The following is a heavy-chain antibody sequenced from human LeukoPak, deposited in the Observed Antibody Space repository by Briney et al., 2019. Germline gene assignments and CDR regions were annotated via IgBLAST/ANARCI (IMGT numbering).Heavy chain of an antibody. CDR2: ISYDGSNK. Sequence: GGSLRLSCAASGLTVSSNYMSWVRQAPGKGLEWVAVISYDGSNKYYADSVKGRFTISRDNSKNTLYLQMNSLRAEDTAVYYCAKQGGYSSSWYFDYWGQGTLVTVSS. J-gene: IGHJ4*02. CDR1: GLTVSSNY. D-gene: IGHD6-13*01. V-gene: IGHV3-30*18. CDR3: AKQGGYSSSWYFDY.